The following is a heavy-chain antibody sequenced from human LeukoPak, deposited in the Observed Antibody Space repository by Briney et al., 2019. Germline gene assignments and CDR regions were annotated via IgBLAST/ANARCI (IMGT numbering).Heavy chain of an antibody. D-gene: IGHD3-22*01. Sequence: ASVKVSCKASGGTFSSYAINWVRQAPGQGLEWMGGIIPIFGTANYAQKFQGRVTITADESTSTAYMELSSLRSEDTAVYYCAYYDSSGYYDYWGQGTLVTVSS. CDR2: IIPIFGTA. V-gene: IGHV1-69*13. CDR1: GGTFSSYA. CDR3: AYYDSSGYYDY. J-gene: IGHJ4*02.